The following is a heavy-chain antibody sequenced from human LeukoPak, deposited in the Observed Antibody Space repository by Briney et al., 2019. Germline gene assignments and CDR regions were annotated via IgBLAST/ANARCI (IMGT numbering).Heavy chain of an antibody. CDR2: ISGSGGST. Sequence: GGSLRLSCAASGFTFSSYAMSWVRQAPGKGLEWVSAISGSGGSTYYADSVKGRFTISRDNAKNSLYLQMNSLRAEDTALYYCARDPEYSSSWYAFDIWGQGTMVTVSS. J-gene: IGHJ3*02. CDR3: ARDPEYSSSWYAFDI. D-gene: IGHD6-13*01. CDR1: GFTFSSYA. V-gene: IGHV3-23*01.